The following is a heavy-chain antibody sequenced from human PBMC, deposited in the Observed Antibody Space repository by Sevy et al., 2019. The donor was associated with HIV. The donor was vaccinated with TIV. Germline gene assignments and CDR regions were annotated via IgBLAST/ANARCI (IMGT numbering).Heavy chain of an antibody. V-gene: IGHV4-39*01. D-gene: IGHD6-19*01. CDR2: IYYSGST. CDR1: GGSISSSSYY. CDR3: ARRLVEQWLGIDY. Sequence: SETLSLTCTVSGGSISSSSYYWGWIRQPPGKGLEWIGSIYYSGSTYYNPSLKSRVTISVDTSKNQFSLKLSSVTAADTAVYYCARRLVEQWLGIDYWGQGTLVTVSS. J-gene: IGHJ4*02.